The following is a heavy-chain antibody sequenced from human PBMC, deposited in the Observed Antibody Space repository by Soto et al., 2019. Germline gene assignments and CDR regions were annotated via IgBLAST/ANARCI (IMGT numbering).Heavy chain of an antibody. CDR3: ARDGGPVVYEAHVAFDI. CDR1: GFSFSSYS. CDR2: ISSSSSYI. J-gene: IGHJ3*02. D-gene: IGHD2-8*02. V-gene: IGHV3-21*01. Sequence: PGGSVRLSCAASGFSFSSYSMNWVRQAPGKGLEWVSSISSSSSYIYYADSAKGRFTISRDNAKNSLYLQMNSLRAEDTAVYYCARDGGPVVYEAHVAFDIWGRGTMDTGSS.